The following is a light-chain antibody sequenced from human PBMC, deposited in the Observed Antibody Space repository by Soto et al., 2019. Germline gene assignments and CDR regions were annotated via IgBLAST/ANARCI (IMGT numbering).Light chain of an antibody. CDR2: DAS. CDR3: QQYDIAALT. J-gene: IGKJ4*01. V-gene: IGKV1-33*01. CDR1: QDISNY. Sequence: DIQMTQSPSSLSASVEDRVTITCQASQDISNYLNWYQQKPGRAPKLLIYDASNLGTGVPSRFSGSGSGTDFILTISSLQPEDIATYYCQQYDIAALTFGGGTKVDIK.